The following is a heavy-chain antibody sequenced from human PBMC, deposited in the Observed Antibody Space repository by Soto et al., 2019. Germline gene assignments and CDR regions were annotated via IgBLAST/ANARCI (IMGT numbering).Heavy chain of an antibody. V-gene: IGHV4-30-4*01. D-gene: IGHD5-18*01. CDR1: GGPISSGPYY. CDR3: ARDQAAIRGMDV. Sequence: TLSLTFTVCGGPISSGPYYGSWIRQPPGKGLEWIGYIYYSGSTYYNPSLKSRVTISVDTSKNQFSLKLSSVTAADTAVYYRARDQAAIRGMDVWGQGTTVTVSS. CDR2: IYYSGST. J-gene: IGHJ6*02.